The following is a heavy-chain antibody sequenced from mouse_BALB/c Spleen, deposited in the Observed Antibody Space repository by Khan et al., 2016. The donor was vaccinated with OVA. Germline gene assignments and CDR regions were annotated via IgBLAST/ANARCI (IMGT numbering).Heavy chain of an antibody. Sequence: QVQLQQSGPELVKPGASVRISCKASGYTFTTYYIHWVKQRPGQGLEWIGWIYPGSFNTNYNEKFKDKATLTADKSSNTAYIQLSSLTSEDSAVYFCASDDYFLGDAMDYWGQGTSVTVSS. CDR3: ASDDYFLGDAMDY. D-gene: IGHD2-3*01. CDR2: IYPGSFNT. J-gene: IGHJ4*01. V-gene: IGHV1S56*01. CDR1: GYTFTTYY.